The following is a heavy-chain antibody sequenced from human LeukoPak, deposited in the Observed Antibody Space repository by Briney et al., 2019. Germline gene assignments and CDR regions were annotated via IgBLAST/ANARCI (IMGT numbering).Heavy chain of an antibody. CDR2: ISSSSSYI. CDR3: ARADFWSGQAHMDV. CDR1: XFTFSSYS. V-gene: IGHV3-21*01. Sequence: SCAAXXFTFSSYSMNWVRQAPGKGLEWVSSISSSSSYIYYADSVKGRFTISRDKAKNSLYLQMNSLRAEDTAVYYCARADFWSGQAHMDVWGKGTTVTVSS. J-gene: IGHJ6*03. D-gene: IGHD3-3*01.